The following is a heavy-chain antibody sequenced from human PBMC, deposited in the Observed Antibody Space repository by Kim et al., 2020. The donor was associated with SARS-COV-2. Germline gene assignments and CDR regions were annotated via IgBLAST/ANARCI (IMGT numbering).Heavy chain of an antibody. CDR1: GGSFSGYY. D-gene: IGHD3-10*01. J-gene: IGHJ6*02. CDR3: ARAARFWYYGMDV. Sequence: SETLSLTCAVYGGSFSGYYWSWIRQPPGKGLEWIGEINHSGSTNYNPSLKSRVTISVDTSKNQFSLKLSSVTAADTAVYYCARAARFWYYGMDVWGQGTTVTVSS. CDR2: INHSGST. V-gene: IGHV4-34*01.